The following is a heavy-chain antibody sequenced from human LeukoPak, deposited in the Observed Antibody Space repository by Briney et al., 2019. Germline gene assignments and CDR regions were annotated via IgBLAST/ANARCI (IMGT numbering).Heavy chain of an antibody. CDR1: GGTFSSYA. CDR3: ARSRGDHCGYSYGSCYFDY. CDR2: IIPIFGTA. V-gene: IGHV1-69*13. J-gene: IGHJ4*02. D-gene: IGHD5-18*01. Sequence: SVKVSCKASGGTFSSYAISWVRQAPGQGLEWMGGIIPIFGTANYAQKFQGRVTITADESTSTAYMELSSLRSEDTAVYYCARSRGDHCGYSYGSCYFDYWGQGTLVTVSS.